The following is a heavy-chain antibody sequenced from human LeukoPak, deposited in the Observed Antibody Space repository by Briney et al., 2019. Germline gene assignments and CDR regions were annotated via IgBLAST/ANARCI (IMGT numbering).Heavy chain of an antibody. CDR1: GFVFDSYW. CDR3: ARDHGGPDY. Sequence: PGGSLRLSCAASGFVFDSYWMSWVRQAPGKGLEWVANIRQDGSEKYYVDSLKGRFTISRENAKRSLYLQINSLRAEDTAVYYCARDHGGPDYWARGTTVTVSS. V-gene: IGHV3-7*01. CDR2: IRQDGSEK. D-gene: IGHD3-16*01. J-gene: IGHJ4*02.